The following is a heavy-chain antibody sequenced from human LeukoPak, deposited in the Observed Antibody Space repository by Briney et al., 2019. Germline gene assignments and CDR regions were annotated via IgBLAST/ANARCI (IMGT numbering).Heavy chain of an antibody. D-gene: IGHD1-7*01. Sequence: GGSLRLSCAASGFAFSSYGIHWVRQAPGKGLDWVGVVSYDGSNKYYADSVKGRFIISRDNFKNTLYLQMNGLRVEDTAVYYCAKEHVLKGTADFWGQGTLVTVSS. J-gene: IGHJ4*02. V-gene: IGHV3-30*18. CDR3: AKEHVLKGTADF. CDR1: GFAFSSYG. CDR2: VSYDGSNK.